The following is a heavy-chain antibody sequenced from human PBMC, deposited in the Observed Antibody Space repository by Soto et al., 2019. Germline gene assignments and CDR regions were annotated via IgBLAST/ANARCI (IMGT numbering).Heavy chain of an antibody. Sequence: SETLSLTYTVSGGSSISYDWSWIRKHQGKGLEWIGYIYYSGSTYYNPSLKSRVTISVDTSKNQFSLKLSSVTAADTAVYYCASTERKLEPHVCFDYWGQGTLVTVSS. CDR2: IYYSGST. CDR1: GGSSISYD. J-gene: IGHJ4*02. CDR3: ASTERKLEPHVCFDY. V-gene: IGHV4-59*12. D-gene: IGHD1-1*01.